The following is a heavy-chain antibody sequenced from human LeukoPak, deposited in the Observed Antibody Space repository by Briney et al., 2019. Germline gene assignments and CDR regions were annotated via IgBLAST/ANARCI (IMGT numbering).Heavy chain of an antibody. CDR1: GFTFSSYG. Sequence: GGSLRLSCAASGFTFSSYGMHWVRQAPGKGLEWVAVISYDGSNKYYADSVKGRFTISRDNSKNTLYLQMNSLRAEDTAVYYCARLGGSSHGDYWGQGTLVTVSS. CDR2: ISYDGSNK. J-gene: IGHJ4*02. CDR3: ARLGGSSHGDY. V-gene: IGHV3-30*03. D-gene: IGHD6-13*01.